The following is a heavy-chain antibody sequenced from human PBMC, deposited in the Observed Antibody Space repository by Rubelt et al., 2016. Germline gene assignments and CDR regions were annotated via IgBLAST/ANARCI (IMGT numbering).Heavy chain of an antibody. CDR2: ISYDGSNK. CDR3: AKGEGGNLPLPEY. D-gene: IGHD4-23*01. CDR1: GFTFSSYG. V-gene: IGHV3-30*18. Sequence: QVQLVESGGGVVQPGRSLRLSCAASGFTFSSYGMHWVRQAPGKGLEWVAVISYDGSNKSLADSVKGRFTISRDNSKNTLYLQMNSLRAEDTAVYYCAKGEGGNLPLPEYWGQGTLVTVSS. J-gene: IGHJ4*02.